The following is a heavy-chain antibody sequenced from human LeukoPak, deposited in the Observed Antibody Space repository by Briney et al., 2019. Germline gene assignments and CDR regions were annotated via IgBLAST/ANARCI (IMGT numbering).Heavy chain of an antibody. D-gene: IGHD3-10*01. V-gene: IGHV4-59*01. CDR2: IYYSGST. J-gene: IGHJ4*02. CDR1: GGSISSYY. CDR3: ARSVGRGVSPIDY. Sequence: SETLSLTCTVSGGSISSYYWSWIRQPPGKGLEWIGYIYYSGSTNYNPSLKSRVTISVDTSKNQFSLKLSSVTAADTAVYYCARSVGRGVSPIDYWGQGTLVTVSS.